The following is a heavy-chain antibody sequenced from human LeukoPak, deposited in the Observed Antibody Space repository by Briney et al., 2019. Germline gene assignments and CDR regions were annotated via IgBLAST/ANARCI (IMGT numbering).Heavy chain of an antibody. J-gene: IGHJ5*02. CDR3: ARVAYSSGWYEDWFDP. CDR1: GGSISSYY. Sequence: PSETLSLTCTVSGGSISSYYWSWIRQPAGKGLEWIGRIYTSGSTNYNPSLKSLVTMSVDTSKNQFSLKLSSVTAADTAVHYCARVAYSSGWYEDWFDPWGQGTLVTVSS. V-gene: IGHV4-4*07. D-gene: IGHD6-19*01. CDR2: IYTSGST.